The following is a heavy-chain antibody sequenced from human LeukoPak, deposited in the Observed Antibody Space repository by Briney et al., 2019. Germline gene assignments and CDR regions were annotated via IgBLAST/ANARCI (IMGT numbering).Heavy chain of an antibody. CDR1: GGTFSSYA. J-gene: IGHJ6*03. V-gene: IGHV1-69*01. CDR2: IIPIFGTA. CDR3: ARDHTASYYDSYMDV. D-gene: IGHD3-3*01. Sequence: SVKVSCKASGGTFSSYAIRWVRQAPGQGLEWMGGIIPIFGTANYAQKFQGRVTITADESTSTAYMELSSLRSEDTAVYYCARDHTASYYDSYMDVWGKGTTVTVSS.